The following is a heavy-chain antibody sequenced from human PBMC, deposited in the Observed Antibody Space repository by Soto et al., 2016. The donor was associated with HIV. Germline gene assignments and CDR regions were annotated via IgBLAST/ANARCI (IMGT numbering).Heavy chain of an antibody. Sequence: QVQLVQSGAEVKKPGSSVKVSCKASGGTFSSYAISWVRQAPGQGLEWMGGIIPIFGTANHAQKFQGRVTITADESTATAYMELSSLKSEDTAVYYWARELTLVRGGDYYYGMDVWGQGTTVTVSS. J-gene: IGHJ6*02. CDR1: GGTFSSYA. CDR3: ARELTLVRGGDYYYGMDV. V-gene: IGHV1-69*13. D-gene: IGHD3-10*01. CDR2: IIPIFGTA.